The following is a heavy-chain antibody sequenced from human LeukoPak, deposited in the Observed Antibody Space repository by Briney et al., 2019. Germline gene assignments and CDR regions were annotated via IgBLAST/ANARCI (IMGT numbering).Heavy chain of an antibody. D-gene: IGHD6-13*01. Sequence: GESLKISCKGSGYSFTSYWISWVRQMPGKGLEWMGKIDPSDSYTDYSPPFQGHITISADKSISTAYLQWSSLKASDTAIYYCARLEHSSTWYRDWGQGTLVTVSS. V-gene: IGHV5-10-1*01. CDR3: ARLEHSSTWYRD. J-gene: IGHJ4*02. CDR1: GYSFTSYW. CDR2: IDPSDSYT.